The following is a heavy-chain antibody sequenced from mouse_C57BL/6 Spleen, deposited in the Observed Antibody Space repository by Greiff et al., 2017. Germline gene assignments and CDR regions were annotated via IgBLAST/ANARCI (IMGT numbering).Heavy chain of an antibody. D-gene: IGHD1-1*01. J-gene: IGHJ3*01. CDR2: ISYDGSN. CDR3: ARDYYGSSPFAY. Sequence: EVKLMESGPGLVKPSQSLSLTCSVTGYSITSGYYWNWIRKFPGNKLERMGYISYDGSNNYNPSFKNRTSITRDTSKNQFFLKLHSVTTEDTATYYCARDYYGSSPFAYWGQGTLVTVSA. CDR1: GYSITSGYY. V-gene: IGHV3-6*01.